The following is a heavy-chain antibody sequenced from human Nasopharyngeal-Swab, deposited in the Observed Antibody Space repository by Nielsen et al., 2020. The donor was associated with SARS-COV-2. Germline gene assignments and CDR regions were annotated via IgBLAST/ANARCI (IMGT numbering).Heavy chain of an antibody. V-gene: IGHV3-30*03. CDR1: GFTFSSYG. Sequence: GESLKISCAASGFTFSSYGMHWVRQAPGKGLEWVAVISYDGSNKYYADSVKGRFTISRDNSKNTLYLQMNSLRGEDTAVYYCARGRGGSYFSYFEYWGQRTLVTVSS. J-gene: IGHJ4*02. CDR3: ARGRGGSYFSYFEY. D-gene: IGHD1-26*01. CDR2: ISYDGSNK.